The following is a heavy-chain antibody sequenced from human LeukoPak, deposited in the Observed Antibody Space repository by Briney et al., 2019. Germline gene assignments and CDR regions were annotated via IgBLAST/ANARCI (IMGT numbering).Heavy chain of an antibody. CDR1: GASIRSPSDY. Sequence: SETLSLTCTVSGASIRSPSDYWGWIRQPPGKRLEWIVATDYSGRAYYNPSLVSRFTISVDTSKHQFSLKLNSVTATDAAIYYCVRHRQHCDGGSCFPPDSWGQGTLVTVSS. D-gene: IGHD2-15*01. CDR3: VRHRQHCDGGSCFPPDS. CDR2: TDYSGRA. V-gene: IGHV4-39*01. J-gene: IGHJ4*02.